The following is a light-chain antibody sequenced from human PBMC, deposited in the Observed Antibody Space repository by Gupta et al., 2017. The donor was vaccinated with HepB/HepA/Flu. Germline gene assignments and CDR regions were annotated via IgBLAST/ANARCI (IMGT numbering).Light chain of an antibody. CDR1: SSSIGAKYD. CDR3: QSYDSSLSEYV. J-gene: IGLJ1*01. CDR2: ANN. Sequence: SVLTHPPSVSGAPGQRVTISCTGSSSSIGAKYDVHWYQQLPGTVPKLIISANNIRPSGVPDRFSGSKSGASASLAITGLQAEDEATYYCQSYDSSLSEYVFGTGTKVTVL. V-gene: IGLV1-40*01.